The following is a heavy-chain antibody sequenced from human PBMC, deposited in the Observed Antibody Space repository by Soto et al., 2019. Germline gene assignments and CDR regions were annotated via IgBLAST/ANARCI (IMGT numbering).Heavy chain of an antibody. J-gene: IGHJ4*02. CDR3: AKDAIRVAWSGYYNEHWRYFDY. D-gene: IGHD3-3*01. CDR2: ISGSGGST. CDR1: GFTFSSYA. V-gene: IGHV3-23*01. Sequence: PGGSLRLSCAASGFTFSSYAMSWVRQAPGKGLEWVSAISGSGGSTYYADSVKGRFTISRDNSKNTLYLQMNSLRGEDTAVYYCAKDAIRVAWSGYYNEHWRYFDYWGQGTLVTVSS.